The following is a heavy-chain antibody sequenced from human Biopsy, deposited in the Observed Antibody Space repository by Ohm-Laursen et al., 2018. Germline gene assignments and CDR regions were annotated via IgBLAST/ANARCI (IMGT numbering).Heavy chain of an antibody. J-gene: IGHJ4*02. CDR3: ARDGAGSYHDY. D-gene: IGHD3-10*01. V-gene: IGHV3-11*01. CDR2: ISGSGTTI. CDR1: GFTFSDYY. Sequence: SLRLSCAASGFTFSDYYMSWIRQAPGKGPEWLSYISGSGTTIFYADSVKGRFTVSRDNAKNSLYLQMNSLTVEDTAVYYCARDGAGSYHDYWGQGTLVTVSS.